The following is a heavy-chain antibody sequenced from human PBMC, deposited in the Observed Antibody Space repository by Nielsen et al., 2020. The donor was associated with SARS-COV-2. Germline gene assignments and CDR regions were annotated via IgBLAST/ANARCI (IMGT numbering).Heavy chain of an antibody. V-gene: IGHV1-18*01. CDR1: GYTFTSYG. D-gene: IGHD6-13*01. CDR2: ISADNGNT. CDR3: ARTYSRIWYFDL. Sequence: ASVKVSCKASGYTFTSYGISWVRQAPGQGLEWMGWISADNGNTNYAQKLQGRVTMTTDTSTSTAYMELRSLRSDDTAVYYCARTYSRIWYFDLWGRGTLVTVSS. J-gene: IGHJ2*01.